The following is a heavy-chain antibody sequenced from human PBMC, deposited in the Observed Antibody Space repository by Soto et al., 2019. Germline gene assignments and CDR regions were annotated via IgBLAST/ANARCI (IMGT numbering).Heavy chain of an antibody. CDR2: VANDGTVT. CDR1: GFTFSNYG. J-gene: IGHJ2*01. Sequence: QVQLVESGGGVVQPGMSPRLSCAASGFTFSNYGIHWVRQAAGKGMEWVAVVANDGTVTYYADSVKGRFTISRNNAKNTAYLQMDSLRDEDTAVYYCAKEFRERAGPWYLDLWGRGTLVTVS. D-gene: IGHD1-1*01. CDR3: AKEFRERAGPWYLDL. V-gene: IGHV3-30*18.